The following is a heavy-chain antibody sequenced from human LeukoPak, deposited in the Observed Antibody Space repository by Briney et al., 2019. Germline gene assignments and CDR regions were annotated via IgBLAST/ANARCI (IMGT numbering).Heavy chain of an antibody. D-gene: IGHD4-11*01. CDR2: ITGSNNYI. CDR1: GFTFSGYS. Sequence: GGSLRLSCAASGFTFSGYSMTRVRQAPGKGLDWVSSITGSNNYIYYADSVKGRFIISRDSAKNSLYLQMNSLRAEDTAVYYCARALATVNAFDIWSQGTMVTVSS. J-gene: IGHJ3*02. V-gene: IGHV3-21*01. CDR3: ARALATVNAFDI.